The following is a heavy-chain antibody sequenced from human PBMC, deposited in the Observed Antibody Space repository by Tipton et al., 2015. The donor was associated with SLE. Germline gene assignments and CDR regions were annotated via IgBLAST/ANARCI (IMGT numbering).Heavy chain of an antibody. CDR2: IYARGNT. Sequence: TLSLTCTVSGGSISSYYWSWIRQPAGKGLEWIGRIYARGNTNYNPSLKGRVTMSVDTSNNQFSLRLHSVTVADTAVYYCARGGLYETSAYSVGFDIWGQGTLVTVSP. CDR3: ARGGLYETSAYSVGFDI. V-gene: IGHV4-4*07. J-gene: IGHJ3*02. D-gene: IGHD3-22*01. CDR1: GGSISSYY.